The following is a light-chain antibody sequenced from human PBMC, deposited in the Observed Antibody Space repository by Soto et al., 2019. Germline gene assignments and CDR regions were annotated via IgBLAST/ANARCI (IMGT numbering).Light chain of an antibody. CDR1: QSVSSN. J-gene: IGKJ2*01. Sequence: EIVMTQSPATLSVSPGERATLSCRASQSVSSNLAWYQQKPGQAPRLLIYGASTRATGIPARFSGSGSGTEFTLTISSLQSEDFAVYYCQQYNTGLGYTFGQGTKLEIK. V-gene: IGKV3-15*01. CDR2: GAS. CDR3: QQYNTGLGYT.